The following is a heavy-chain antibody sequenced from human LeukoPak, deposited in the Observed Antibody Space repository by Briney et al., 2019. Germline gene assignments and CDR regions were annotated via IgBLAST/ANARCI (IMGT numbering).Heavy chain of an antibody. CDR2: ISAYNGNT. D-gene: IGHD3-16*01. Sequence: ASVKVSCKASGYTFTGYGISWVRQAPGQGLEWMGWISAYNGNTNYAQKLQGRVTMTIDTSTSTAYMELRSLRSDDTAVYYCARDLIHYYYYMDVWSKGTTVTVSS. J-gene: IGHJ6*03. CDR3: ARDLIHYYYYMDV. CDR1: GYTFTGYG. V-gene: IGHV1-18*01.